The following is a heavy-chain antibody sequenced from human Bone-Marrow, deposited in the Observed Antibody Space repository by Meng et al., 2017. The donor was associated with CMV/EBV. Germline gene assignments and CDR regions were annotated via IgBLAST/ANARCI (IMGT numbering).Heavy chain of an antibody. J-gene: IGHJ5*02. D-gene: IGHD2-8*02. CDR3: ARGEGLLGDWFDP. CDR1: GGTFSSYA. CDR2: IIPIFGTA. Sequence: GECGAWGQEPGSSVKVSCKGSGGTFSSYAISWVRQAPGQRLEWMGGIIPIFGTANYAQKFQGRVTITADESTSTAYMERSSLRSEDTAVYYCARGEGLLGDWFDPWGQGTLVTVSS. V-gene: IGHV1-69*01.